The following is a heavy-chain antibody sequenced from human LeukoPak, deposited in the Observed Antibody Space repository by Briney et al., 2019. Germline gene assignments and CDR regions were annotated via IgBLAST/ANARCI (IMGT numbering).Heavy chain of an antibody. CDR2: IIPIFGTA. J-gene: IGHJ5*02. Sequence: SVKVSCKASGGTFSSYAISWVRQAPGQRLEWMGRIIPIFGTANYAQKIQGRVTITTDESTSTAYKELSSLRSENTAVYYCAGDSGYSYGFILFDPWGQGTLVTVSS. D-gene: IGHD5-18*01. V-gene: IGHV1-69*05. CDR1: GGTFSSYA. CDR3: AGDSGYSYGFILFDP.